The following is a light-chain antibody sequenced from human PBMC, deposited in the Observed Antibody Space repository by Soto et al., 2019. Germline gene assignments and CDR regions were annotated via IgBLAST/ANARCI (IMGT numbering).Light chain of an antibody. V-gene: IGLV6-57*01. Sequence: NFMLTQPHSVSESPGKTVTISCTRSSGSIASNYVQWYPQRPGSCPTTVIYEDNQRPSGVPDRFSGSNDSSSNSASLPISGLKTEDEADYYCQSYDRSNQVFGGGTKLTVL. CDR2: EDN. CDR3: QSYDRSNQV. CDR1: SGSIASNY. J-gene: IGLJ2*01.